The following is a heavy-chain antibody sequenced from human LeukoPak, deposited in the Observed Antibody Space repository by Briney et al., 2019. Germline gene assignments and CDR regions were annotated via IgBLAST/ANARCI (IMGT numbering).Heavy chain of an antibody. Sequence: GGSLSLSCAASGFTFSSYGMHWVRQAPGKGLEWVAVISYDGSNKYYADSVKGRFTISRDNSKSTLYLQMNSLRAEDTAVYYCAKDGKTYYYDSSAYYFDYWGQGTLVTVSS. CDR2: ISYDGSNK. J-gene: IGHJ4*02. CDR1: GFTFSSYG. V-gene: IGHV3-30*18. D-gene: IGHD3-22*01. CDR3: AKDGKTYYYDSSAYYFDY.